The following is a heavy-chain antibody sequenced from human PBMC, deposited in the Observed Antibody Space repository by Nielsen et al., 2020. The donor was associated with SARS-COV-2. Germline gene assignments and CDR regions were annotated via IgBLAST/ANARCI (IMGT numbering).Heavy chain of an antibody. CDR1: GGSISSSNW. CDR2: IYQSGNS. Sequence: SETLSLTCAVSGGSISSSNWWSWVRQPPGQGLEWIGEIYQSGNSNYNPSLKSRVTIAVDKSKNQFSLKLSSVTAADTAVYYCAREPYYYDSSGPDYYYYGMDVGGQGTTVTVSS. J-gene: IGHJ6*02. CDR3: AREPYYYDSSGPDYYYYGMDV. V-gene: IGHV4-4*02. D-gene: IGHD3-22*01.